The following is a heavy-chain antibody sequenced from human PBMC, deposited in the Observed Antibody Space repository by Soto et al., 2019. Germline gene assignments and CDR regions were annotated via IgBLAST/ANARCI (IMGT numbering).Heavy chain of an antibody. Sequence: PSETLSLTCAVSGGSISSGGYSWSWIRQPPGKGLEWIGYIYDSGSTNYNPSLNSRVTISVDTSKNQFSLTLTSVTAADTAVYYWATRIVATEKFDYWGQGTLVTVSS. CDR3: ATRIVATEKFDY. D-gene: IGHD5-12*01. CDR2: IYDSGST. J-gene: IGHJ4*02. V-gene: IGHV4-61*08. CDR1: GGSISSGGYS.